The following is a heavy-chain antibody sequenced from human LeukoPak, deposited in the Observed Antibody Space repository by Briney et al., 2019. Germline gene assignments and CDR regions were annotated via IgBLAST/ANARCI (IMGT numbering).Heavy chain of an antibody. V-gene: IGHV3-21*01. CDR3: ARDLVVRGVNPGYYYYGMDV. CDR1: GFTFSSYS. D-gene: IGHD3-10*01. J-gene: IGHJ6*02. CDR2: ISSSSSYI. Sequence: GGSLRLSCAASGFTFSSYSMNWVRQAPEKGLEWVSSISSSSSYIYYADSVKGRFTISRDNAKNSLYLQMNSLRAEDTAVYYCARDLVVRGVNPGYYYYGMDVWGQGTTVTVSS.